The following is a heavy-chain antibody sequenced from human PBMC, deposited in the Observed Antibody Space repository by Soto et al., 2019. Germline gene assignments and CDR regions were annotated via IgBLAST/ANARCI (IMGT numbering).Heavy chain of an antibody. D-gene: IGHD2-2*01. Sequence: LRLSCAASGFTFSNYVMSWVRQAPGRGLEWASIISGSGSSTYYADSVRGRFTISRDNSKNTLYLQMNSLRAEDTAVYYCAKGDYCSSTSCYPLYYYGMDVWGQGTTVTVSS. J-gene: IGHJ6*02. CDR1: GFTFSNYV. CDR3: AKGDYCSSTSCYPLYYYGMDV. CDR2: ISGSGSST. V-gene: IGHV3-23*01.